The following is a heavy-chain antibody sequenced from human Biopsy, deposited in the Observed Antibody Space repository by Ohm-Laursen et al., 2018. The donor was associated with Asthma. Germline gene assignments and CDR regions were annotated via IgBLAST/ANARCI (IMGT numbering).Heavy chain of an antibody. CDR2: INSVFGTT. CDR3: ARKAVSYISRTCYSLDF. D-gene: IGHD2-15*01. Sequence: ASVKVSCKSLGGTFNTYVIGWVRQDPGQGLEWMGGINSVFGTTTYPQKFQDRVTITADDSTSTVYMELSSLRSEDTAVYYCARKAVSYISRTCYSLDFWGQGTLVTVSS. V-gene: IGHV1-69*13. CDR1: GGTFNTYV. J-gene: IGHJ4*02.